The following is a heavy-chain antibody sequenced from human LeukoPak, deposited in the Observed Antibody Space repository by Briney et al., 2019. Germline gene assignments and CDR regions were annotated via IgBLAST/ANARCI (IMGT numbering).Heavy chain of an antibody. Sequence: ASVKVSCKASNYTFTSYGISWVRQAPGQGLEWMGWISAYNGNTNYAQKLQGRVTMTTDTSTSTAYMELRSLRSDDTAVYYCARGSYYYGSGSYYPDYWGQGTLVTVSS. CDR2: ISAYNGNT. CDR3: ARGSYYYGSGSYYPDY. J-gene: IGHJ4*02. V-gene: IGHV1-18*01. D-gene: IGHD3-10*01. CDR1: NYTFTSYG.